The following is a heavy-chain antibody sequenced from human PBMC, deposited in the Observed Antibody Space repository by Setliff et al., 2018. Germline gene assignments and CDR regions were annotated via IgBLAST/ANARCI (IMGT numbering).Heavy chain of an antibody. CDR3: ARDSHPLRYFL. J-gene: IGHJ4*02. Sequence: SETLSLTCIVPGGSIGTWYWSWVRQPPGRPLEWIGYIPYSGNSNYNPPLKSRVTISLDTSKSQLSLTLTSVTAADTAVYYCARDSHPLRYFLWGQGTLVTVSS. D-gene: IGHD3-9*01. CDR1: GGSIGTWY. V-gene: IGHV4-59*12. CDR2: IPYSGNS.